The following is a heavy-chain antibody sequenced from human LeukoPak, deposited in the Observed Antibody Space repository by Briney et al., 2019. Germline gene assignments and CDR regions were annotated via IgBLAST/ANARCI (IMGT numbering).Heavy chain of an antibody. CDR1: GYSFTGYY. CDR3: ARASSWSPNDY. CDR2: INPNSGGA. V-gene: IGHV1-2*06. Sequence: ASVKVSCKASGYSFTGYYMYWVRQAPGQGLEWMGRINPNSGGADYAQRFQGGVTMTWDTSISTAYMELSRLESDDTAVYYCARASSWSPNDYWGQGTLVTVSS. D-gene: IGHD6-13*01. J-gene: IGHJ4*02.